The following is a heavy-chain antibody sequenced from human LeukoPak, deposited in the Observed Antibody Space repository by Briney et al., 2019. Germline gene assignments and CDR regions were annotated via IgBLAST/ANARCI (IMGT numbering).Heavy chain of an antibody. CDR1: IFILRNYA. CDR2: ISGTSDSK. V-gene: IGHV3-23*01. CDR3: AKADATIGGAFDT. Sequence: GGPLRLSCAASIFILRNYAMSGVRQAPGRGLEWLSIISGTSDSKYYADSVKGRFTISRHNPRSTLHLEMNILRAEHTAVYYCAKADATIGGAFDTWGQGTMVIVSS. J-gene: IGHJ3*02. D-gene: IGHD3-16*01.